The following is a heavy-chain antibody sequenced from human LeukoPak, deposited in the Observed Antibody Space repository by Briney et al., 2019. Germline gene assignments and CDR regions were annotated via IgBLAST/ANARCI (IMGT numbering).Heavy chain of an antibody. CDR2: ICYDGSKK. CDR1: GFIFSSYG. V-gene: IGHV3-33*01. Sequence: GGSLRLSCAASGFIFSSYGMHWVRQAPGKGLEWVAVICYDGSKKYYADSVKGRFTISRDNSKNTLYLQMNSLRAEDTAVYYCARGLASYYYGSGRPTPLDYWGQGTLVTVSS. CDR3: ARGLASYYYGSGRPTPLDY. D-gene: IGHD3-10*01. J-gene: IGHJ4*02.